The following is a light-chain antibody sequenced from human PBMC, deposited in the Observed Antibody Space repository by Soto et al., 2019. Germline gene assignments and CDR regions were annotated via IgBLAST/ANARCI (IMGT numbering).Light chain of an antibody. CDR1: SSNIGRNT. J-gene: IGLJ3*02. CDR3: AAWDASLNGPV. CDR2: NNN. Sequence: QLVLTQPPSASGTPGQRVTISCSGSSSNIGRNTVNWYQQLPGTAPKLLIYNNNQRPSGVPDRFSGSKSGPSGSLAISGLQSEDEADYYCAAWDASLNGPVFGGGTKLTVL. V-gene: IGLV1-44*01.